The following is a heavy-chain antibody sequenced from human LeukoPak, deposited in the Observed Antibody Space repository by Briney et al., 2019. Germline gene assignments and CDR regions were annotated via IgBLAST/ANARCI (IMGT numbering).Heavy chain of an antibody. CDR3: TRESGAFSPFGF. Sequence: SETLSLTCGVSGGPIITTNWWSWVRQPPGKGVEWIGEVHLSGATNYNPSLAGRVTMSIDSSKNQLSLELTSVTAADTAMYYCTRESGAFSPFGFWGQGTLVTVSS. CDR2: VHLSGAT. J-gene: IGHJ4*02. V-gene: IGHV4-4*02. D-gene: IGHD1-26*01. CDR1: GGPIITTNW.